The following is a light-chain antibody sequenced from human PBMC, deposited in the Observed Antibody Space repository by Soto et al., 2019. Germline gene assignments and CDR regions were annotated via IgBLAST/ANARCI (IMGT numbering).Light chain of an antibody. V-gene: IGLV1-47*01. J-gene: IGLJ2*01. CDR2: RNN. Sequence: QSVLTQPPSASGTPGQRGTISCSGSSSNIGSNYVYWYQQLPGTAPKLLIYRNNQRPSGVPDRFSGSKSGTSASLAISGLRSEDEADYYCAAWDDSLSGPVFGGGPKLTVL. CDR3: AAWDDSLSGPV. CDR1: SSNIGSNY.